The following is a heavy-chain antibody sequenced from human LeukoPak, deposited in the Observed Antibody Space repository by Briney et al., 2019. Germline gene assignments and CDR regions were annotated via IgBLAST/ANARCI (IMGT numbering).Heavy chain of an antibody. V-gene: IGHV3-7*01. CDR3: ARDLSGVTGYTYGRGIDY. Sequence: GGSLRLSCTASGFSFSSYWMSWVRQAPGRGPEWVANIKQDGSEKYYVDSVKGRFTISRDNVKNSLYLQMNSLRAEDTAVYYCARDLSGVTGYTYGRGIDYWGQGTLVTVSS. CDR2: IKQDGSEK. J-gene: IGHJ4*02. CDR1: GFSFSSYW. D-gene: IGHD5-18*01.